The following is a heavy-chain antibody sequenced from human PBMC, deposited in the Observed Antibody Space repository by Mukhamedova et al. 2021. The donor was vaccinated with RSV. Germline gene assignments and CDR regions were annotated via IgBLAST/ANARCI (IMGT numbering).Heavy chain of an antibody. CDR2: IYYSGST. CDR3: AGELQHQFDY. Sequence: GSIYYSGSTYYNPSLKSRVTISVDTSKNQFSLKLSSVTAADTAVYYCAGELQHQFDYWGQGTLVTVSS. V-gene: IGHV4-39*02. J-gene: IGHJ4*02.